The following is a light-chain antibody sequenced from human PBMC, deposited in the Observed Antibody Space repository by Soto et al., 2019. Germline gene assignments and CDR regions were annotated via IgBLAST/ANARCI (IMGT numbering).Light chain of an antibody. CDR2: EAS. Sequence: DVQMTQSPSSLSASVGDRVTITCRASQDVRAYLNWYQQKPGKAPKLLIYEASTLEDGLPSRFSGRGYGTDFSLTISSLQPTDFATYYCQQTFFVPRTFGQGTKVEI. CDR1: QDVRAY. CDR3: QQTFFVPRT. J-gene: IGKJ1*01. V-gene: IGKV1-39*01.